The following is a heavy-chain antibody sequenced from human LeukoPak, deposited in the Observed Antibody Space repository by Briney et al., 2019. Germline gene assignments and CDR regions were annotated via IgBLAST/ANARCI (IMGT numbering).Heavy chain of an antibody. J-gene: IGHJ4*02. D-gene: IGHD6-6*01. Sequence: SDTLSLMCAVWGGSFRCYYWSWIRQPPGKGLDWVGEINHSGSTKYNPSLKSRVTISVDTSKNQFSLKLSSVTAADTAVYYCARLGYSIAARLRGLYWGQGTLVTVSS. V-gene: IGHV4-34*01. CDR3: ARLGYSIAARLRGLY. CDR1: GGSFRCYY. CDR2: INHSGST.